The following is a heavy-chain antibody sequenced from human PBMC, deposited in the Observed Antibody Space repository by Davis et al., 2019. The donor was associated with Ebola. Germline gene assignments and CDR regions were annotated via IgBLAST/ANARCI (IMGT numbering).Heavy chain of an antibody. V-gene: IGHV3-30*18. CDR2: ISYDGSNK. CDR3: AKDRGATCLDY. J-gene: IGHJ4*02. D-gene: IGHD1-26*01. CDR1: GFTFISYG. Sequence: GESLKISCAASGFTFISYGMHWVRQAPGKGLEWVAVISYDGSNKYYADSVKGRFTISRDNSKNTLYLQMNSLRAEDTAVYYCAKDRGATCLDYWGQGTLVTVSS.